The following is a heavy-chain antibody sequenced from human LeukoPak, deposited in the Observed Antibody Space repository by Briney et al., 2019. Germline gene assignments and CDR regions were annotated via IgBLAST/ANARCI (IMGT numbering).Heavy chain of an antibody. Sequence: SETLSLTCTVSGGSINSYYWSWIRQPPGKGLEWIGSIYYSGSTYYNPSLKSRVTISVDTSKNQFSLKLSSVTAADTAVYYCTRGSIAYYYMDVWGKGTTVTISS. CDR3: TRGSIAYYYMDV. V-gene: IGHV4-59*01. CDR2: IYYSGST. D-gene: IGHD3-22*01. CDR1: GGSINSYY. J-gene: IGHJ6*03.